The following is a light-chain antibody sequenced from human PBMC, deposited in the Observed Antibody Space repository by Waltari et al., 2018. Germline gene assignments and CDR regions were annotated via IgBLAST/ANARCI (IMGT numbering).Light chain of an antibody. CDR2: RAS. CDR3: QQYNNWPIT. CDR1: HTITSH. Sequence: EIVMTQSPATLSVTPGDRAALACRASHTITSHLPGYQLKPGQAPRLLMYRASTRATGIPARFSGSGSETEFTLTISSLQSEDFAVYSCQQYNNWPITFGQGTRLEIK. V-gene: IGKV3-15*01. J-gene: IGKJ5*01.